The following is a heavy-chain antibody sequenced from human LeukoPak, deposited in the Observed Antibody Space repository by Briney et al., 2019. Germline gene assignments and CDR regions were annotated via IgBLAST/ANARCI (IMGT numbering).Heavy chain of an antibody. V-gene: IGHV3-74*01. Sequence: GSLRLSCAASGFAPSNDWMHWVRQAPGKGLEWVSRISTDGSTTGYTDSVKGRFTISRDNAKRILYLEMNSLRAEDTAVYYCAKAADYDILTGYWVYFDYWGQGTLVTVSS. CDR1: GFAPSNDW. J-gene: IGHJ4*02. CDR2: ISTDGSTT. CDR3: AKAADYDILTGYWVYFDY. D-gene: IGHD3-9*01.